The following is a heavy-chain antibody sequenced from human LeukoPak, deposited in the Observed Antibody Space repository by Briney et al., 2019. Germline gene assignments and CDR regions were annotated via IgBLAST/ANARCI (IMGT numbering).Heavy chain of an antibody. CDR2: ISAYDGNT. CDR1: GYTFSTSG. CDR3: ARGVGSAFDI. V-gene: IGHV1-18*01. J-gene: IGHJ3*02. D-gene: IGHD2-15*01. Sequence: ASVKVSCKASGYTFSTSGISWVRQAPGQGVEWMGWISAYDGNTDYAQKLQGRVTMTTDTSTGTAYMELRSLRFEDTAVYYCARGVGSAFDIWGQGTMVTVSS.